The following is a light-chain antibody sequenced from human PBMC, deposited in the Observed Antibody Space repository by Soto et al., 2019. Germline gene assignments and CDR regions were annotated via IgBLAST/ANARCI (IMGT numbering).Light chain of an antibody. CDR1: QSVSSQ. V-gene: IGKV3-11*01. Sequence: EIVLTQSPATLSLSPGERATLSCRASQSVSSQLAWYQQKPGEAPRLLIHDASHRAAGIPARFSGSGFGTDFTLTISSLEPEDAAVYYCQQRSNWPPITFGQGTKVDIK. CDR2: DAS. CDR3: QQRSNWPPIT. J-gene: IGKJ1*01.